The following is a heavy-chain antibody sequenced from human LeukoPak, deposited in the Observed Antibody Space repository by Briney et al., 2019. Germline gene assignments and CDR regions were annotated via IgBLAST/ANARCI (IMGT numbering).Heavy chain of an antibody. CDR1: GFTFSSYS. V-gene: IGHV3-21*01. CDR3: ARSVFGEYYFDY. D-gene: IGHD3-10*01. CDR2: ISSSSSYI. Sequence: GGSLRLSCAASGFTFSSYSMNWVRQAPGKGLEWVSSISSSSSYIYYADSVKGRFTISRDNAKNSLYLQMNSLSAEDTAVYYCARSVFGEYYFDYWGQGTLVTVSS. J-gene: IGHJ4*02.